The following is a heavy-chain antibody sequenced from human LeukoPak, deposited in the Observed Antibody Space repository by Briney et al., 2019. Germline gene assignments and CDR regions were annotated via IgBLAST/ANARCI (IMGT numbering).Heavy chain of an antibody. D-gene: IGHD3-3*01. J-gene: IGHJ5*02. CDR2: ISSSSSTI. CDR3: ARTYYDFWSGYYPVWFDP. CDR1: GFTFSSYG. Sequence: GGSLRLSCAASGFTFSSYGMNWVRQAPGKGLEWVSYISSSSSTIYYADSVKGRFTISRDNAKNSLYLQMNSLRDEDTAVYYCARTYYDFWSGYYPVWFDPWGQGTLVTVSS. V-gene: IGHV3-48*02.